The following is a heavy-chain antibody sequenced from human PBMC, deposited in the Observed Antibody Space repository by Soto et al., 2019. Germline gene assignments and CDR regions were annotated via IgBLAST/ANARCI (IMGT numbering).Heavy chain of an antibody. CDR3: AKDLYGSDHDY. D-gene: IGHD3-10*01. CDR2: ISYDGSNK. V-gene: IGHV3-30*18. CDR1: GFTFSSYG. Sequence: PGGSLRLSCAASGFTFSSYGMHWVRQAPGKGLEWVAVISYDGSNKYYADSVKGRFTISRDNSKNTLYLQMNSLRAEDTAVYYCAKDLYGSDHDYWGQGTLVTVSS. J-gene: IGHJ4*02.